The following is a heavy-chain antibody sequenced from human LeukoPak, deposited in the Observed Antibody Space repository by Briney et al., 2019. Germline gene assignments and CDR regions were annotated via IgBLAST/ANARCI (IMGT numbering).Heavy chain of an antibody. CDR2: INHSGST. CDR3: ARGYQLLSIYYYGMDV. V-gene: IGHV4-34*01. Sequence: SSETLSLTCAVYGGSFSGYYWSWIRQPPGKGLEWIGEINHSGSTNYNPSLKSRVTISVDTSKNQFSPKLSSVTAADTAVYYCARGYQLLSIYYYGMDVWGQGTTVTVSS. J-gene: IGHJ6*02. D-gene: IGHD2-2*01. CDR1: GGSFSGYY.